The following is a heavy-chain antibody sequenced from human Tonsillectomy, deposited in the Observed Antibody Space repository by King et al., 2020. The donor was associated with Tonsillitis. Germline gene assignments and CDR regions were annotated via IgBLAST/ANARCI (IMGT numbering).Heavy chain of an antibody. D-gene: IGHD2-15*01. J-gene: IGHJ2*01. V-gene: IGHV4-59*01. CDR3: ARVESRDGYDYCSCGSCYRSYWYFDL. Sequence: QLQESGPGLVKPSETLSLTCTVSGGSISSYYWSWIRQPPGKGLEWIGYIYYSGSTNYNPSLKSRVTISVDTSKNQFSLKLSSVTAADTAVYYCARVESRDGYDYCSCGSCYRSYWYFDLWGRGTLVTVSS. CDR1: GGSISSYY. CDR2: IYYSGST.